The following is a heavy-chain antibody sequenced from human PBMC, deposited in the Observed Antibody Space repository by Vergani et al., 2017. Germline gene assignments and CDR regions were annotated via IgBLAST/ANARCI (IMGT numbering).Heavy chain of an antibody. Sequence: EVQLVQSGAEVKKPGATVKISCKVSGYTFTDYYMHWVQQAPGKGLEWMGLVDPEDGETIYAEKFQGRVTITADTSTDTAYMELSSLRSEDTAVYYCATKPRRQWLVLKGAFDIWGQGTMVTVSS. D-gene: IGHD6-19*01. V-gene: IGHV1-69-2*01. J-gene: IGHJ3*02. CDR3: ATKPRRQWLVLKGAFDI. CDR2: VDPEDGET. CDR1: GYTFTDYY.